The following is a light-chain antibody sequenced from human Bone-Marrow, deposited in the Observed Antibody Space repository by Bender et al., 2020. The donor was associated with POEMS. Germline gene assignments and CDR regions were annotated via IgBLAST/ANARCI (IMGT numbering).Light chain of an antibody. J-gene: IGLJ3*02. V-gene: IGLV3-1*01. CDR1: KLGNKY. Sequence: SYELTQPPSVSVSPGQTASITCSGDKLGNKYVSWYQQKPGQSPVLVIYQDRMRPSGIPERFSGSNSGYTATLTISGTQTMDEADYYCQAWDSGTAVFGGGTRVTVL. CDR3: QAWDSGTAV. CDR2: QDR.